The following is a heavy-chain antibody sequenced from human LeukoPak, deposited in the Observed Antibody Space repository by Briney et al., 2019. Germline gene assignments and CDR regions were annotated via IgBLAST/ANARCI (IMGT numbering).Heavy chain of an antibody. CDR2: ISYTETT. D-gene: IGHD3-10*01. CDR3: ARGGGFYGSGTTHFDY. Sequence: PSETLSLTCTVSGVSITSDYWSWIQQPPGKGLEFLAYISYTETTNYNPSLKSRATISIDTSKNQFSLILNSVTAADTAIYYCARGGGFYGSGTTHFDYWGQGTLVTVSS. V-gene: IGHV4-59*01. CDR1: GVSITSDY. J-gene: IGHJ4*02.